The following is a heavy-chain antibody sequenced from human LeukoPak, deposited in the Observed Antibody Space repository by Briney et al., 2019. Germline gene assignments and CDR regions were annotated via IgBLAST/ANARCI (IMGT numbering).Heavy chain of an antibody. J-gene: IGHJ4*02. D-gene: IGHD3-22*01. CDR2: IYYSGST. CDR1: GGSISSSSYY. Sequence: PSETLSLTCTVSGGSISSSSYYWGWIRQPPGKGLEWIGSIYYSGSTYYNPSLKSRVTISVDTSKNQFSLKLSSVTAADTAVYYCANYYYDSSGNFDYWGRGTLVTVSS. V-gene: IGHV4-39*01. CDR3: ANYYYDSSGNFDY.